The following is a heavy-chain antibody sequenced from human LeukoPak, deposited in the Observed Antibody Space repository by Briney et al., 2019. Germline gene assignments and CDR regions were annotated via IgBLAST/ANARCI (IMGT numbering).Heavy chain of an antibody. D-gene: IGHD6-19*01. CDR1: GFTFSSYS. Sequence: GGSLRLSCAASGFTFSSYSVDWVRQAPGKGLEWVSYISSSSSTIYYADSVKGRFTISRDNAKNSLYLQMNSLRAEDTAVYYCAREERNPSSGWSYWGQGTLITVSS. V-gene: IGHV3-48*04. CDR2: ISSSSSTI. J-gene: IGHJ4*02. CDR3: AREERNPSSGWSY.